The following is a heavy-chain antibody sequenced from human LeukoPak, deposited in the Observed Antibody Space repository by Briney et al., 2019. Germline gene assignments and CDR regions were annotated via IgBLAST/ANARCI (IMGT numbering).Heavy chain of an antibody. CDR2: IYHSGST. J-gene: IGHJ3*02. CDR1: GGSIRNGAYS. V-gene: IGHV4-30-2*01. Sequence: ASETLSLTCAVSGGSIRNGAYSWSWLRQPPGKDLEWIRYIYHSGSTFYNPSLKSRVTISVDTSKNQFSLKLSSVTAADTAVYYCARGDAFDIWGQGTMVTVSS. CDR3: ARGDAFDI.